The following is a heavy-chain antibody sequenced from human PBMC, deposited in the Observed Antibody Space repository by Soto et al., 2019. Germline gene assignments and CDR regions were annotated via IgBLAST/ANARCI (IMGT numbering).Heavy chain of an antibody. V-gene: IGHV4-31*03. CDR3: ARDRRLERPSGGYYYGMEV. CDR1: GGSISSGGYY. Sequence: SETLSLTCSVSGGSISSGGYYWSWIRQHPGKGLEWIGYIYYSGSTYYNPSLKSRVTISVDTSKNQFSLKLSSVTAADTAVYYCARDRRLERPSGGYYYGMEVWGQGTTVTVSS. J-gene: IGHJ6*02. D-gene: IGHD1-1*01. CDR2: IYYSGST.